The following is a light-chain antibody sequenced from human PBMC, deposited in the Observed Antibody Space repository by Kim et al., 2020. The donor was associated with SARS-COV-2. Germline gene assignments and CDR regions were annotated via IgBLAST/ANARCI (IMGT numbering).Light chain of an antibody. V-gene: IGLV3-19*01. CDR2: GKN. CDR3: NSRDNSGDRVV. CDR1: SLRSDY. J-gene: IGLJ2*01. Sequence: ALGQTIRITCQGDSLRSDYANWYQQRPGQAPIVVMYGKNNRPSGIPDRFSGSSSGNTASLTVTGAQAVDEADYYCNSRDNSGDRVVFGGGTQLTVL.